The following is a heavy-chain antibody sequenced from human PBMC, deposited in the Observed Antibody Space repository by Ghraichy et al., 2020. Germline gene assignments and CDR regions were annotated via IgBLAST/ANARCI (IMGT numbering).Heavy chain of an antibody. CDR2: ISGSGGRT. CDR3: AKTEEELPPPADY. J-gene: IGHJ4*02. Sequence: GGSLRLSCAASGFTFSSYAMSWVRQAPGKGLEWVSDISGSGGRTYYADSVKGRLTISRDNSKNTLYLQMKSRRAEDTAVYYCAKTEEELPPPADYWGQGTLVTVSS. V-gene: IGHV3-23*01. CDR1: GFTFSSYA. D-gene: IGHD1-26*01.